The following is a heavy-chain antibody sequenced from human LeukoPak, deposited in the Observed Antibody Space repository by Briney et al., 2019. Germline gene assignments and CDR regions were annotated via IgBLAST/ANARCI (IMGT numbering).Heavy chain of an antibody. J-gene: IGHJ4*02. CDR1: GFTFSSYW. V-gene: IGHV3-7*04. CDR3: ARGVEAARRFDY. D-gene: IGHD6-6*01. Sequence: GGSLRLSCAASGFTFSSYWMTWVRQAPGNGLEWVANIKQDGSGKYYVDSVKGRFTISRDNAKNSLYLQMNSLRAEDTAVYYCARGVEAARRFDYWGQGTLVTVSS. CDR2: IKQDGSGK.